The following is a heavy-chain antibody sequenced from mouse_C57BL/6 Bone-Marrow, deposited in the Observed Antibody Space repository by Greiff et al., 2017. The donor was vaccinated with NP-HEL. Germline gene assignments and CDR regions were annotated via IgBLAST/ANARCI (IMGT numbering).Heavy chain of an antibody. CDR2: IYPGGGYT. CDR3: ARWSPSMVTTGYYFDY. J-gene: IGHJ2*01. CDR1: GYTFTNYW. V-gene: IGHV1-63*01. Sequence: VKLQESGAELVRPGTSVKMSCKASGYTFTNYWIGWAKQRPGHGLEWIGDIYPGGGYTNYNEKFKGKATLTADKSSSTAYMQFSSLTSEDSAIYYCARWSPSMVTTGYYFDYWGQGTTLTVSS. D-gene: IGHD2-2*01.